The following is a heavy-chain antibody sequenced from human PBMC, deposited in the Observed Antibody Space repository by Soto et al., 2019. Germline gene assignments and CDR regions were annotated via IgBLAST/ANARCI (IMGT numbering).Heavy chain of an antibody. CDR1: GGTFSSYT. J-gene: IGHJ5*02. Sequence: SVKVSCKASGGTFSSYTISWVRQAPGQGLEWMGRIIPILGIANYAQKFQGRVTITADKSTSTAYMELSSLRSEDTAVYYCARDPGAVAGINWFDPWGQGTLVTASS. CDR3: ARDPGAVAGINWFDP. V-gene: IGHV1-69*04. D-gene: IGHD6-19*01. CDR2: IIPILGIA.